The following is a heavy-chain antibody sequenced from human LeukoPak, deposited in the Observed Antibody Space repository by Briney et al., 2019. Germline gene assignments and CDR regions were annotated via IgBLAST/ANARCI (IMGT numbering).Heavy chain of an antibody. V-gene: IGHV3-23*01. CDR3: AKDTEWLRFTYFDY. J-gene: IGHJ4*02. CDR2: ISGSGGTT. CDR1: GFTFSSYA. D-gene: IGHD5-12*01. Sequence: GGSLRLSCAASGFTFSSYAMSWVRQAPGKGLEWVSAISGSGGTTSYADTVKGRFTISRDNSKNTLYLQMNSLRAEDTAIYYCAKDTEWLRFTYFDYWGQGALVTVSS.